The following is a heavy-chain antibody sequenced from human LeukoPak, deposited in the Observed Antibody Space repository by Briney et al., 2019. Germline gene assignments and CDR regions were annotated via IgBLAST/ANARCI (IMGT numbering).Heavy chain of an antibody. D-gene: IGHD3-22*01. CDR3: ARGPYSYDSSGAFDI. CDR1: GYSISSGYY. Sequence: PSETLSLTCTVSGYSISSGYYWGWIRQPPGKGLEWIGSIYHSGSTYYNPSLKSRVTISVDTSKNQFSLKLSSVTAADTAVYFCARGPYSYDSSGAFDIWGQGTMVTVSS. CDR2: IYHSGST. J-gene: IGHJ3*02. V-gene: IGHV4-38-2*02.